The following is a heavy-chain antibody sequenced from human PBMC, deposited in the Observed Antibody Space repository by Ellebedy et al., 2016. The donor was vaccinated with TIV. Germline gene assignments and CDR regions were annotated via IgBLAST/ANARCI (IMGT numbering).Heavy chain of an antibody. CDR3: ARDPYYGSGYFDL. Sequence: GESLKISCAASGFTFSNYAMTWVRQAPGKGLEWVSGIGDTAHNTYYVDSVKGRFTISRDNAKNTLYLEMNSLRADDAAVYYCARDPYYGSGYFDLWGRGTLVTVSS. J-gene: IGHJ2*01. CDR1: GFTFSNYA. CDR2: IGDTAHNT. V-gene: IGHV3-23*01. D-gene: IGHD3-10*01.